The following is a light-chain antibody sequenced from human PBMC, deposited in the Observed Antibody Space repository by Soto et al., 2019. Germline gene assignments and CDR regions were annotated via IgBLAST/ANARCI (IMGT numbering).Light chain of an antibody. CDR1: SSNIGSNT. CDR3: AAWDGSLNGGV. V-gene: IGLV1-44*01. Sequence: QSVLTQAPSASGTPGQRVTISCSGSSSNIGSNTVSWYQQLPGTALKVDIYSNVQRPSGVPDRFSGSKSGTSASLAIGGLQSEDEADYYCAAWDGSLNGGVFGGGTKLTVL. CDR2: SNV. J-gene: IGLJ3*02.